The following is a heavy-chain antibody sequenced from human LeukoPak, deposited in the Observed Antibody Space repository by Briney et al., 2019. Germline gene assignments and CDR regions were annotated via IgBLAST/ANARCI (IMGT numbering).Heavy chain of an antibody. CDR3: AKDDNYIRFLS. V-gene: IGHV3-53*01. Sequence: TGGSLRLSCTVSGFTVSSNSMSWVRQAPGKGLEWVSFIYSDNTHYSDSVKGRFTISRDNSKNTLYLQMNSLRAEDTAVYYCAKDDNYIRFLSWGQGTLVTVSS. D-gene: IGHD3-16*01. J-gene: IGHJ5*02. CDR2: IYSDNT. CDR1: GFTVSSNS.